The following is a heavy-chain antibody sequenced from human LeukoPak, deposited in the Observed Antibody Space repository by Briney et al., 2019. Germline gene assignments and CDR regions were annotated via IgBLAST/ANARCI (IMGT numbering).Heavy chain of an antibody. CDR1: GFTFATYS. Sequence: GGSLKLSCAASGFTFATYSMNWVRQAPGKGLEWVSSISNTNNYIYYADSVKGRFTISRDNAKNSLYLQMNSLRADDTAVYYCARVRGSWCLDCWGQGTLVTVSS. D-gene: IGHD6-13*01. V-gene: IGHV3-21*01. J-gene: IGHJ4*02. CDR3: ARVRGSWCLDC. CDR2: ISNTNNYI.